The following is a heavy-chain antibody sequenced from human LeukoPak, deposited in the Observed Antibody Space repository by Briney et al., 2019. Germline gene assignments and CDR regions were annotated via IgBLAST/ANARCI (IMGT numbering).Heavy chain of an antibody. Sequence: ASVKVSCKVSGYTLTELSMHWVRQAPGKGLEWMGGFDPEDGETIYAQKFQGRVTMTEDTSTDTAYMELSSLRSEDTAVYYCATRVATIYPHELYHYYYMDVWGKGTTVTVSS. V-gene: IGHV1-24*01. J-gene: IGHJ6*03. CDR3: ATRVATIYPHELYHYYYMDV. CDR1: GYTLTELS. D-gene: IGHD5-12*01. CDR2: FDPEDGET.